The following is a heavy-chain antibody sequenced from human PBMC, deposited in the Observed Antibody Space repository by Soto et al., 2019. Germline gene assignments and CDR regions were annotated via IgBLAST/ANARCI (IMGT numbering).Heavy chain of an antibody. CDR2: ISSSSSTI. V-gene: IGHV3-48*02. CDR1: GFTFSSYS. D-gene: IGHD1-26*01. J-gene: IGHJ6*02. CDR3: ARDRAGAQYGLEV. Sequence: EVQLVESGGGLVQPGGSLRLSCAASGFTFSSYSMNWVRQAPGKGLEWVSYISSSSSTIYYVDSVKGRFTISRDNAKYSLYRQMNSPRDEDSAVYYWARDRAGAQYGLEVWGQGTTVTVSS.